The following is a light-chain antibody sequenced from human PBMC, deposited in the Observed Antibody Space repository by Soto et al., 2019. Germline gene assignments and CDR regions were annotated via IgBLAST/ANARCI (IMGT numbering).Light chain of an antibody. CDR1: QSVSSRY. Sequence: EIVLTQSPGTLSLSPGERATLSCRASQSVSSRYLAWYQQKPGQAPRLLIYGASSRSTGIPDRFSGSGSGTDFTLTISRLEPEDFAVYYCQQYGSSLTWTFGQGTKVEIK. J-gene: IGKJ1*01. CDR2: GAS. V-gene: IGKV3-20*01. CDR3: QQYGSSLTWT.